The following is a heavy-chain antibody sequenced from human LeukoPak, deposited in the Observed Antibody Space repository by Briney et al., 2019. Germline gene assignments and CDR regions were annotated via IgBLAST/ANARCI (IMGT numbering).Heavy chain of an antibody. J-gene: IGHJ4*02. Sequence: TGGSLRLSCAASGFTVSSNYMSWIRQAPGKGLEWVSAISGSGGSTYYADSVKGRFTISRDNAKNSLHLQMNSLRAEDTAVYYCASQLGYCSGGSCFQAFDYWGQGTLVTVSS. V-gene: IGHV3-23*01. CDR1: GFTVSSNY. CDR2: ISGSGGST. D-gene: IGHD2-15*01. CDR3: ASQLGYCSGGSCFQAFDY.